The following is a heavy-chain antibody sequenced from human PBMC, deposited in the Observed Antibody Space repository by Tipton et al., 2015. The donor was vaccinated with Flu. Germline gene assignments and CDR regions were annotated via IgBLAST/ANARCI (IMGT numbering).Heavy chain of an antibody. Sequence: TLSLTCAVSGDYISNDYFWDWIRQSPGKGLEWIASIHRSGSTNYNPSLRSRVTTSVDKSKNQFSLEMRSVTAADTAVYYCARRDFSNYVSDPKSWFDPWGQGILVTVSS. CDR3: ARRDFSNYVSDPKSWFDP. J-gene: IGHJ5*02. CDR2: IHRSGST. D-gene: IGHD4-11*01. CDR1: GDYISNDYF. V-gene: IGHV4-38-2*01.